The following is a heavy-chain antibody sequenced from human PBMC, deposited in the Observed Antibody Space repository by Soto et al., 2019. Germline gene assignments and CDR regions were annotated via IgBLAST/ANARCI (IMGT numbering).Heavy chain of an antibody. CDR1: GASISIDGFY. CDR2: MHYSGST. J-gene: IGHJ4*02. V-gene: IGHV4-31*02. D-gene: IGHD3-10*01. Sequence: TLSLTCTVSGASISIDGFYCSWIRQNPGKGLEWIGYMHYSGSTYYNPSLESRVTISVDTSKNQFSLKLSSVTAADTAVYYCARYFYAAGSYSNLFDYWGQGTLVTVSS. CDR3: ARYFYAAGSYSNLFDY.